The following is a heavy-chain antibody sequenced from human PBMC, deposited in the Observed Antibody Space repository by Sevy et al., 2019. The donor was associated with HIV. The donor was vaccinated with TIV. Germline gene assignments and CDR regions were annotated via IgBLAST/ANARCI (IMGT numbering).Heavy chain of an antibody. J-gene: IGHJ4*02. CDR2: IKSKTDGGTT. V-gene: IGHV3-15*01. Sequence: GGSLRLSCAASGFTFSNAWMSWVRQAPGKGLEWVGRIKSKTDGGTTDYAAPVKGRFTIPSDDSKNTPYLKMNSLKNEHTAIYYCTTDSKKRGFYGLPDYWGQGTLVTVSS. CDR3: TTDSKKRGFYGLPDY. CDR1: GFTFSNAW. D-gene: IGHD3-10*01.